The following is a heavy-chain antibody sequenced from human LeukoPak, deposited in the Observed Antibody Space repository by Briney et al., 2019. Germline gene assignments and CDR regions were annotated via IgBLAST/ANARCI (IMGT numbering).Heavy chain of an antibody. Sequence: SETLSLTCTVSGVSISSGVYYWSWIRQHPGKGLEWIGYIYYSGSSYYNPSLKSRIAISVDTSKNQFSLKLSSVTAADTAVYYCAGYRYCSTTSCYWRFEPWSQGNLVTVSS. V-gene: IGHV4-31*03. CDR3: AGYRYCSTTSCYWRFEP. J-gene: IGHJ5*02. CDR1: GVSISSGVYY. D-gene: IGHD2-2*01. CDR2: IYYSGSS.